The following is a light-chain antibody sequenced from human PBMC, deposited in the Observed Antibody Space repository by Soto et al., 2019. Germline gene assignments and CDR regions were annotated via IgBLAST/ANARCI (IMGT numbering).Light chain of an antibody. Sequence: DIQMTQSPSTLSASVGDRVTITCRASQTISSWLAWYQQKPGKAPKLLIYKASSLESGLPSRFSGSGSGTEFTLTISSLQPDDFATYYCQQYNSPYTFGQGTKLEIK. CDR3: QQYNSPYT. CDR2: KAS. J-gene: IGKJ2*01. CDR1: QTISSW. V-gene: IGKV1-5*03.